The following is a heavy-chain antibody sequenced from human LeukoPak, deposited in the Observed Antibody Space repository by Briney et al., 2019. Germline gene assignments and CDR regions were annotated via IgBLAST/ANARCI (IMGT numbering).Heavy chain of an antibody. CDR1: GGSISSGGYS. CDR3: ARGYKGWNDGRYFDY. D-gene: IGHD1-1*01. Sequence: SETLSLTCAVSGGSISSGGYSWSWLRQPPGKGLEWIGYIYHSGSTYYNPSLKSRVTISVDRSKNQFSLKLSSVTAADTAVYYCARGYKGWNDGRYFDYWGQGTLVTVSS. J-gene: IGHJ4*02. V-gene: IGHV4-30-2*01. CDR2: IYHSGST.